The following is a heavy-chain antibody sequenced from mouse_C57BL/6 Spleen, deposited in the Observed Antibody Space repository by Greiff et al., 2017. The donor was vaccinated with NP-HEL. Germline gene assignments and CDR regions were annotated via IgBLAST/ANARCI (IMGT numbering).Heavy chain of an antibody. V-gene: IGHV5-4*01. CDR1: GFTFSSYA. Sequence: EVKLVESGGGLVKPGGSLKLSCAASGFTFSSYAMSWVRQTPEKRLEWVATISDGGSYTYYPDNVKGRFTISRDNAKNNLYLQMSHLKSEDTAMYYCAREGGYYDYQNWYVDVWGTGTTVTVSS. D-gene: IGHD2-4*01. CDR2: ISDGGSYT. J-gene: IGHJ1*03. CDR3: AREGGYYDYQNWYVDV.